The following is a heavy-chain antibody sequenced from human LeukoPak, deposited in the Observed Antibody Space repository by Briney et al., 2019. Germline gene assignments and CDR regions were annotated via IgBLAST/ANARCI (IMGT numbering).Heavy chain of an antibody. D-gene: IGHD1/OR15-1a*01. V-gene: IGHV5-51*01. Sequence: GESLKISFKGSGYRFTSYWIGWVRPMPGKGLEWMGIIYPGDSDTRYSPSFQGQVTISADKSISTACLQWCSLKASDTAMYYCARHLIEMYPGTMDYWGQGTLVTVSS. CDR2: IYPGDSDT. CDR3: ARHLIEMYPGTMDY. J-gene: IGHJ4*02. CDR1: GYRFTSYW.